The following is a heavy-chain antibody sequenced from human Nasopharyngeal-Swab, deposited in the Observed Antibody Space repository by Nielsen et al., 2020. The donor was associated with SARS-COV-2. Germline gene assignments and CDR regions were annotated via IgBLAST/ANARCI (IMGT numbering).Heavy chain of an antibody. D-gene: IGHD3-10*01. CDR2: INQSGST. J-gene: IGHJ4*02. CDR3: ARVAIRYYFGSGSYRSLDF. V-gene: IGHV4-34*01. CDR1: GGSFSGYY. Sequence: SETLSLTCAVYGGSFSGYYWSWIRQPPGKGLEWIGEINQSGSTNYNPSLKSRVTISLDTSKNQFSLKLSSVTAADTAVYYCARVAIRYYFGSGSYRSLDFWGQGTLVTVSS.